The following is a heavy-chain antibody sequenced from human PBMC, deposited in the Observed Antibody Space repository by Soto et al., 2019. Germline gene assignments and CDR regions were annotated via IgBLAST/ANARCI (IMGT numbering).Heavy chain of an antibody. CDR1: GGSFSGYY. J-gene: IGHJ4*02. V-gene: IGHV4-34*01. CDR2: INHSGST. Sequence: QVQLQQWGAGLLKPSETLSLTCAVYGGSFSGYYWSWIRQPPGKGLEWIGEINHSGSTNYNPSLKSRVTISVDTSKNQFSLKLSSVTAADTAVYYCASLSPHAVDYWGQGTLVTVPS. CDR3: ASLSPHAVDY.